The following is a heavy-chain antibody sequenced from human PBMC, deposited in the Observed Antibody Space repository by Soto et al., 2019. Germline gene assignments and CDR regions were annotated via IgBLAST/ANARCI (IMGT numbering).Heavy chain of an antibody. V-gene: IGHV1-69*13. CDR1: GGSFTYN. Sequence: GASVKVSCKASGGSFTYNLSWVRQAPGQGLEWMGGIIPIFGTTDYAQKFQGRVTITADESTKTAYMELSTLRSEDTAVYYCARLHSHGTYGMDVWGQGTTVTVSS. D-gene: IGHD5-18*01. CDR2: IIPIFGTT. J-gene: IGHJ6*02. CDR3: ARLHSHGTYGMDV.